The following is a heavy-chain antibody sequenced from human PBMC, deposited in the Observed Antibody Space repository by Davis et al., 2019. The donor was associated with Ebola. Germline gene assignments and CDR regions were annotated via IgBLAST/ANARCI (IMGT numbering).Heavy chain of an antibody. CDR3: AREMPHCGGDWHDL. CDR1: GFTFSNYE. CDR2: IYSGTNT. J-gene: IGHJ5*02. V-gene: IGHV3-48*03. D-gene: IGHD2-21*01. Sequence: PGGSLRLSCAASGFTFSNYEMNWVRQAPGKGLEWVSYIYSGTNTYYADSVKGRFTMSRDNAQNLLYLHMDSLRAEDTAVYYCAREMPHCGGDWHDLWGQGTLVTVSS.